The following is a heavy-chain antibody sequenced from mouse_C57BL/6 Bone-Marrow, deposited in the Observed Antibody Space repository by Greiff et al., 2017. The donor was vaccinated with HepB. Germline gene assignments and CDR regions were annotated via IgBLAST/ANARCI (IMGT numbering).Heavy chain of an antibody. Sequence: EVKLMESGGDLVKPGGSLKLSCAASGFTFSSYGMSWVRQTPDKRLEWVATISSRGSYTYYPDSVKGRFTISRDNAKNTLYLQMSSLKCEDTAMYYCARQTTVVAYYAMDYWGQGTSVTVSS. CDR2: ISSRGSYT. V-gene: IGHV5-6*01. D-gene: IGHD1-1*01. J-gene: IGHJ4*01. CDR3: ARQTTVVAYYAMDY. CDR1: GFTFSSYG.